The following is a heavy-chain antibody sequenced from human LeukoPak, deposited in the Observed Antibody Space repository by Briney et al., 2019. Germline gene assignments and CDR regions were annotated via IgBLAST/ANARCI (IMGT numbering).Heavy chain of an antibody. CDR2: IKQDGSEK. CDR1: GFTFSSYW. D-gene: IGHD3-9*01. J-gene: IGHJ6*03. V-gene: IGHV3-7*01. Sequence: GGSLRLSCAASGFTFSSYWMSWVRQAPGKGLEWVANIKQDGSEKYYVDPVKGRFTISRDNAKNSLYLQMNSLRAEDTAVYYCARDVGLTYYDILTGQDIYYYYYMDVWGKGTTVTVSS. CDR3: ARDVGLTYYDILTGQDIYYYYYMDV.